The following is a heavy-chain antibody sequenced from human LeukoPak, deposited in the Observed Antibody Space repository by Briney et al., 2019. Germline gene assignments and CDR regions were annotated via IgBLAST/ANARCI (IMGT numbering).Heavy chain of an antibody. J-gene: IGHJ3*02. CDR3: AGGLVRVYSSSPRPFDI. V-gene: IGHV3-74*01. CDR2: IKSDGSST. Sequence: GGSLRLSCAASGFTISTYWMDWVRQAPGKGLVWVSHIKSDGSSTNYADSVKGRFTISRDNAKNTLYLRMNSLRAEDTAVYYCAGGLVRVYSSSPRPFDIWGQGTMVTVSS. D-gene: IGHD6-19*01. CDR1: GFTISTYW.